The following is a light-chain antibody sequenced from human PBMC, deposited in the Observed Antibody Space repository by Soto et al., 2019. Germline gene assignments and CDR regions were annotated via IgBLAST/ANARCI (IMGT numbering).Light chain of an antibody. CDR1: QSITTY. CDR3: QQTYSVPLT. Sequence: DIPMTQSPSSLSASVGDRVTVTCRSSQSITTYLNWYQQKPGKAPKLLIYAASSLQSGVPSRFSGGGSWTDFTLTISSLQPEDFATYYCQQTYSVPLTFGGGTKVEIK. J-gene: IGKJ4*01. V-gene: IGKV1-39*01. CDR2: AAS.